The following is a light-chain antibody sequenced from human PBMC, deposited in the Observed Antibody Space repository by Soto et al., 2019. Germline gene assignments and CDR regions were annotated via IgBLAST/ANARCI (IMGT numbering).Light chain of an antibody. Sequence: DIQMTQSPCSLSASVGDRVSITCRASQSIESYLNWYQQKPGKAPKLLIFAASSLQSGVPSRFSGSGSGTDFTLTISSLQPEDFATYYCQQGYSTPSTFGQGTKVDIK. J-gene: IGKJ1*01. CDR2: AAS. V-gene: IGKV1-39*01. CDR3: QQGYSTPST. CDR1: QSIESY.